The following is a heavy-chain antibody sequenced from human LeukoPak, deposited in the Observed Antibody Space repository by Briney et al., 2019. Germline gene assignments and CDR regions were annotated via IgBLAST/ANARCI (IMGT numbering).Heavy chain of an antibody. V-gene: IGHV1-46*01. CDR1: GYTLTELS. Sequence: GASVKVSCKVSGYTLTELSLHWVRQAPGQGPEWMGVISPSGGSTIYAQKFKGRVTLTRDMSTSTDYLELGSLRSEDTAVYYCARDNSVRDEAWWFNPWGQGTLVTVSS. D-gene: IGHD5-24*01. CDR2: ISPSGGST. J-gene: IGHJ5*02. CDR3: ARDNSVRDEAWWFNP.